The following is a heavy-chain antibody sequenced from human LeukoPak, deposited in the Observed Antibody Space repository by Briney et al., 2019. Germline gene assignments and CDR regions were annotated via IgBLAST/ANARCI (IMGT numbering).Heavy chain of an antibody. CDR1: GFTFSSYW. Sequence: GGSLRLSCAASGFTFSSYWMTWVRQAPGKGLEWVANIKHDGSEKYYVGSVKGRFTISRDNAKNSLYLQMNSLRAEDTALYYCAYWAGTAAGFNGPFDYWGQGTLVTVSS. D-gene: IGHD6-13*01. J-gene: IGHJ4*02. V-gene: IGHV3-7*01. CDR2: IKHDGSEK. CDR3: AYWAGTAAGFNGPFDY.